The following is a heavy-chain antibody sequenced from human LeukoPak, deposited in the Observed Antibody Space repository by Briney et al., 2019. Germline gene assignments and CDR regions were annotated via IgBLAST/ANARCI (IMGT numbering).Heavy chain of an antibody. V-gene: IGHV3-48*03. D-gene: IGHD3-10*01. CDR2: ISGSGTTI. J-gene: IGHJ4*02. Sequence: GGSLRLSCAASGFHFSSSDMNWIRQAPGKGPEWISHISGSGTTIFYADSVKGRFTISRDNAKNSLYLQMNSLRAEDTALYYCAKGLLWFGELSAFDYWGQGTLVTVSS. CDR3: AKGLLWFGELSAFDY. CDR1: GFHFSSSD.